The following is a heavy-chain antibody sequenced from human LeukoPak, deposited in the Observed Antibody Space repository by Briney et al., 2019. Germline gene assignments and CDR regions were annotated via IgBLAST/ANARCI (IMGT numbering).Heavy chain of an antibody. CDR3: ARAVVRGVNPYYYYYYMDV. J-gene: IGHJ6*03. Sequence: ASVKVSCKASGYTFTSYAISWVRQAPGQGLEWMGGIIPIFGTANYAQKFQGRVTITTDESTSTAYMELSSLRSEDTAVYYCARAVVRGVNPYYYYYYMDVWGKGTTVTVSS. CDR2: IIPIFGTA. D-gene: IGHD3-10*01. V-gene: IGHV1-69*05. CDR1: GYTFTSYA.